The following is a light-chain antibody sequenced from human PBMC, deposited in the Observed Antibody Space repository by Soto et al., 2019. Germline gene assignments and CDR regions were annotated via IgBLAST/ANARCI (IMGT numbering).Light chain of an antibody. CDR2: DVS. CDR3: SSYTSSIAPMVV. V-gene: IGLV2-14*01. Sequence: QSVLTQPASVSGSPGQSITISCTGTSSDVGGYNYVSWYQQHPGKAPKLMIYDVSNRPSGVSNRFSGSKSGNTASLTISGLQAEDEADYYCSSYTSSIAPMVVFGGGTKLTVL. J-gene: IGLJ2*01. CDR1: SSDVGGYNY.